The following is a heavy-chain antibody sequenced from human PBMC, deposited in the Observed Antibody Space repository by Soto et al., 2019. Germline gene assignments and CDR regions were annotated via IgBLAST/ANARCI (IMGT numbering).Heavy chain of an antibody. Sequence: QVQLVESGGGVVQPGRSLRLSCAASGFTFSSYGMHWVRQAPGKGLEWVAVIWYDGSNKYYADSVKGRFTISRDNSKNTLYLQMNSLRADDTAVYYCARDLSYYGSGVDYWGQGTLVTVSS. V-gene: IGHV3-33*01. CDR2: IWYDGSNK. CDR3: ARDLSYYGSGVDY. J-gene: IGHJ4*02. CDR1: GFTFSSYG. D-gene: IGHD3-10*01.